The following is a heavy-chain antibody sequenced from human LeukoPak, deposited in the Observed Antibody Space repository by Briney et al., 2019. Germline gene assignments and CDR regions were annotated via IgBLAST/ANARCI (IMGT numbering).Heavy chain of an antibody. J-gene: IGHJ5*02. CDR3: ARGGGIYPFHT. Sequence: SSENISLTWTVSGXSISNTGXXWXXXRXPXGKGXEWTSSIYQGGRTYHSQSLKSRVTMSCDTCKNHFTQKLRTVTEADTAAYYSARGGGIYPFHTWGQGTLVTVSS. V-gene: IGHV4-39*02. D-gene: IGHD3-10*01. CDR2: IYQGGRT. CDR1: GXSISNTGXX.